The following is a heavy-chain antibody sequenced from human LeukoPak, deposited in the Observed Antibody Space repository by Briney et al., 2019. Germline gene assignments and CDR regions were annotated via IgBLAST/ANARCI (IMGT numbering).Heavy chain of an antibody. CDR2: IILIFGTA. CDR3: ALKITYYYDSSGYYSAYYFDY. CDR1: GGTFSSYA. Sequence: SVKVSCKASGGTFSSYAISWVRQAPGQGLEWMGRIILIFGTANYAQKFQGRVTITTDESTSTAYMELSSLRSEDTAVYYCALKITYYYDSSGYYSAYYFDYWGQGTLVTVSS. D-gene: IGHD3-22*01. V-gene: IGHV1-69*05. J-gene: IGHJ4*02.